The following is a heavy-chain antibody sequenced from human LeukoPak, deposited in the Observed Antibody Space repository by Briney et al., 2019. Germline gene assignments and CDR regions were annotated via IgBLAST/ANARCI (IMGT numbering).Heavy chain of an antibody. Sequence: GGSLRLSCAGSGFTVSNNYMAWVRQAPGKGLEWVSVIYDGGFTEYTDSVKGRFTISRDNSKNTLDLQMNSLRTEDTAVYYCARVMGRLVRNWYFDLWGRGTLVTVSS. V-gene: IGHV3-66*01. CDR2: IYDGGFT. CDR3: ARVMGRLVRNWYFDL. J-gene: IGHJ2*01. D-gene: IGHD3-9*01. CDR1: GFTVSNNY.